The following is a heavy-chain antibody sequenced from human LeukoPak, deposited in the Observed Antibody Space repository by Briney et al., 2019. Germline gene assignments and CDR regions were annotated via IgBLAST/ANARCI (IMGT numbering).Heavy chain of an antibody. J-gene: IGHJ6*03. CDR1: GFTLSDYC. V-gene: IGHV3-11*04. D-gene: IGHD2-2*02. CDR3: ARSPALYYYFYMDV. Sequence: RGSLRLSCAASGFTLSDYCMSWIRQAPGKGLEWLSSISSSGSTIYSADSVKGRFTISRDNAKNSLYLQMNSLTDEDTAVYYCARSPALYYYFYMDVWGKGTTVTVSS. CDR2: ISSSGSTI.